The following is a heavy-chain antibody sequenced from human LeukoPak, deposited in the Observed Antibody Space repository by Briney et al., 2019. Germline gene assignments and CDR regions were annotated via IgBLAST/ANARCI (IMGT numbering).Heavy chain of an antibody. CDR2: IRTKRNNYAT. Sequence: GGSLRLSCAASGFTFSDSAMHWVRQASGKRLEWVGRIRTKRNNYATAYAASVRGRFTISRDDSKNTAFLQMSSLKTEDTAVYYCTGRDDYGDYWGQGIVVTVSS. V-gene: IGHV3-73*01. CDR1: GFTFSDSA. J-gene: IGHJ4*02. CDR3: TGRDDYGDY.